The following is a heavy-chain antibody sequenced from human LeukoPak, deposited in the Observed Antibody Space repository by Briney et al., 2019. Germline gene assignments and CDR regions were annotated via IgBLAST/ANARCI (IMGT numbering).Heavy chain of an antibody. D-gene: IGHD2-8*01. Sequence: GGSLRLSCVVSGFGFSDSYMTWIRQTPGKGLEWLAYISGSGSDIYYADSVKGRFTISRDNAKNSLYLQMNGLRPDDTALYYCSTDPRLLIYWGHGTLVTVSS. CDR2: ISGSGSDI. V-gene: IGHV3-11*01. CDR1: GFGFSDSY. J-gene: IGHJ4*01. CDR3: STDPRLLIY.